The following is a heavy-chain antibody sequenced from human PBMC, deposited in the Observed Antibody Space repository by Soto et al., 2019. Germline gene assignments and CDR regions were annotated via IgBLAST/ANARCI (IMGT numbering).Heavy chain of an antibody. Sequence: EPLSLTCTVSGGSISSYYCSWIRQPAGKGLEWIGRIYTSGSTNYNPSLKSRVTMSVDTSKNQFSLKLSSVTAADTAVYYCARANYDSSGYYLDGMDVWGQGTTVTVSS. V-gene: IGHV4-4*07. CDR3: ARANYDSSGYYLDGMDV. J-gene: IGHJ6*02. CDR1: GGSISSYY. D-gene: IGHD3-22*01. CDR2: IYTSGST.